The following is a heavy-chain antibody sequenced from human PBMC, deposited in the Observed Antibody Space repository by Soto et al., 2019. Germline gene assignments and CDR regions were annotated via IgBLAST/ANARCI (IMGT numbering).Heavy chain of an antibody. CDR1: GLTFSSNS. CDR3: ARNKSSKIYVMDV. D-gene: IGHD6-6*01. J-gene: IGHJ6*02. Sequence: PGGSLRFSCAASGLTFSSNSMKWVRQAPGKGLEWVSSINSGSFSINYADSVKGRLSISRDNAQNSLHLQMNNLRAGDTAVYDCARNKSSKIYVMDVWGQGTTVTVSS. V-gene: IGHV3-21*01. CDR2: INSGSFSI.